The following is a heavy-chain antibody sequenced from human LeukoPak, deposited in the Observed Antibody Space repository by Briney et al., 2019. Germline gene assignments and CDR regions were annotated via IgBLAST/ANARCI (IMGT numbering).Heavy chain of an antibody. D-gene: IGHD3-16*01. Sequence: PSETLSLTCTVSGGSISSGDYYLSWIRQPPGKGLEWIGYIYYSGTTYYNPSLESRVTISVDTSKNQFSLKLSSATAADTAVYYCARVSVRRRFLDYWGQGTLVTVSS. CDR3: ARVSVRRRFLDY. CDR1: GGSISSGDYY. V-gene: IGHV4-30-4*08. CDR2: IYYSGTT. J-gene: IGHJ4*02.